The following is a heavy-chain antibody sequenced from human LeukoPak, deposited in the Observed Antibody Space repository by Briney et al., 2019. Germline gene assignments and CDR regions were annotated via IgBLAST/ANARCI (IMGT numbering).Heavy chain of an antibody. Sequence: PGGSLRLSCAASGFTFSNYWIHWVRQAPGKGLVWVSRIDNAGSITTYADSVKGRFTISRDNAKNTLYLQMNSLRVGDTAVYYCVRSAFHAGSGNYYDYWGQGTLVTVSS. CDR1: GFTFSNYW. D-gene: IGHD3-22*01. J-gene: IGHJ4*02. V-gene: IGHV3-74*03. CDR2: IDNAGSIT. CDR3: VRSAFHAGSGNYYDY.